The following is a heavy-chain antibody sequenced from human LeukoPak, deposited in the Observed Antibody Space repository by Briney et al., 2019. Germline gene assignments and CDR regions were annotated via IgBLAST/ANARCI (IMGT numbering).Heavy chain of an antibody. CDR1: GYTFTSYA. J-gene: IGHJ4*02. CDR3: ARDGSGWVDY. Sequence: RASVKVSCKASGYTFTSYAMHWVRQAPGQRLEWMGWINAGSGNTKYSQKFQGRVTITRDTSASTAYMELSSLRSEDTAVYYCARDGSGWVDYWGQGTLVTVSS. V-gene: IGHV1-3*01. D-gene: IGHD6-19*01. CDR2: INAGSGNT.